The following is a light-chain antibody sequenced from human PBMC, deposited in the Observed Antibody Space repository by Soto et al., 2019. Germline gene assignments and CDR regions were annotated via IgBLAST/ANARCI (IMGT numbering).Light chain of an antibody. CDR1: QSITKW. Sequence: DILLTQSPSTLSASVGDRVTISCRASQSITKWLAWYQHKPGKAPNLLIYEVSTLHSGVPSRFSGSGSGTEFTLTISSLRPDDFATYYCQHYSGDRATCGQGTKVEI. J-gene: IGKJ1*01. V-gene: IGKV1-5*03. CDR2: EVS. CDR3: QHYSGDRAT.